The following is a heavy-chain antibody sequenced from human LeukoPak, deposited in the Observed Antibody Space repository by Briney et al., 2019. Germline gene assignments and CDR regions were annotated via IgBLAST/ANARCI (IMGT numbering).Heavy chain of an antibody. V-gene: IGHV4-59*13. J-gene: IGHJ4*02. CDR1: GGSISSYY. CDR3: ARDQTPEHSSGYYKY. CDR2: ISYSGNT. D-gene: IGHD6-19*01. Sequence: PSETLSLTCAVSGGSISSYYWSWIRQTPGKGLEWIGYISYSGNTKYNPSLKSRVTISGDTSKNQFSLKLNSVTPADTAVYFCARDQTPEHSSGYYKYWGQGPLVTVSS.